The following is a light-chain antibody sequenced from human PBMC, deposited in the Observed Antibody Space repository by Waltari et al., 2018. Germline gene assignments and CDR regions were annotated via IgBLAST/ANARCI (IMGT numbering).Light chain of an antibody. CDR2: GTS. J-gene: IGKJ4*01. CDR3: QQYDGIGVT. V-gene: IGKV3-20*01. CDR1: QTVRSIS. Sequence: EIVLTQSPGTLSLSPGERATLSCRASQTVRSISFTWYQQKPGQAPRLLIYGTSNRAIGIPDRFSGSGSGTDFTLTISRLEPEDFAVYYCQQYDGIGVTFGGGTKVEI.